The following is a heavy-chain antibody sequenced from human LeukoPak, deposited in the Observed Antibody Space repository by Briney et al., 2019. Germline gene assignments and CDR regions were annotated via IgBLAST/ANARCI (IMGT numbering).Heavy chain of an antibody. J-gene: IGHJ4*02. CDR2: INPNNGLT. V-gene: IGHV1-2*02. Sequence: ASVKVSCKASGYSFTGYFLHWVRQAPGQGLEWMGWINPNNGLTNYTQKFKGRVTMTRDTSSATGYMELNRLTSDDTAVFYCARAWGSLYYFDHWGQGTLFTVSS. CDR1: GYSFTGYF. CDR3: ARAWGSLYYFDH. D-gene: IGHD3-16*01.